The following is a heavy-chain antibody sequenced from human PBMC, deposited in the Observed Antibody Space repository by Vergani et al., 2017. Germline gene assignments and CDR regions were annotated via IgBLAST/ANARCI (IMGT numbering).Heavy chain of an antibody. V-gene: IGHV5-51*01. J-gene: IGHJ6*01. D-gene: IGHD2-15*01. CDR1: GYSFTSYW. CDR3: AGHRVWGLVVVGATPWYYYYGMDV. Sequence: EVQLVQSGAEVKKPGESLKISCKGSGYSFTSYWIGWVRQMPGKGLEWMGIIYPGDSDTRYSPSFQGQVTISADKSISTAYLQWSSLKASDTAMYYCAGHRVWGLVVVGATPWYYYYGMDVWGQGSTVTVSS. CDR2: IYPGDSDT.